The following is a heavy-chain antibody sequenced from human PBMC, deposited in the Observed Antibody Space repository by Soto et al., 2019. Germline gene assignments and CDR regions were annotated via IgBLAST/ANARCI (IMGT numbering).Heavy chain of an antibody. CDR3: ARVTRESSGNYYFYFDY. CDR1: GGFISSFY. V-gene: IGHV4-59*01. Sequence: SETLSLTCSVSGGFISSFYWSWIRQPPGKGLEWIGYIHYSGIINYNPSLKGRVTTSVDTSKNQFSLKLSSVTGADTAVYYCARVTRESSGNYYFYFDYWGQGTLVTVSS. CDR2: IHYSGII. D-gene: IGHD3-22*01. J-gene: IGHJ4*02.